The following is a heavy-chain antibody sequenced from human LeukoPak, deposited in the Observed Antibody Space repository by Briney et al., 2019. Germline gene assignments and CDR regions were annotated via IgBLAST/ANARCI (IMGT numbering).Heavy chain of an antibody. Sequence: SETLSLTCTVSGGSISSSSYYWGWIRQPPGKGLGGIGRIYYSGSTYYNPSLKSRVTISVDTSKNQFSLKLSSVTAADTAVYYCATQAYYYYYMDVWGKGTTVTVSS. CDR2: IYYSGST. CDR1: GGSISSSSYY. J-gene: IGHJ6*03. V-gene: IGHV4-39*01. CDR3: ATQAYYYYYMDV.